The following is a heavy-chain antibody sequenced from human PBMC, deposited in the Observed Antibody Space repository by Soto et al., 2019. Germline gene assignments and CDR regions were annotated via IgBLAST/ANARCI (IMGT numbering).Heavy chain of an antibody. CDR2: IYPGDSDT. D-gene: IGHD3-3*01. Sequence: GESLKISCKGSGYSFTSYWIGWVRQMPGKGLEWMGIIYPGDSDTRYSPSFQGQVTISADKSISTAYLQWSSLKASDTAMYYCARHLRPDYDFWSGYNWFDPWGQGTLVTVSS. J-gene: IGHJ5*02. V-gene: IGHV5-51*01. CDR1: GYSFTSYW. CDR3: ARHLRPDYDFWSGYNWFDP.